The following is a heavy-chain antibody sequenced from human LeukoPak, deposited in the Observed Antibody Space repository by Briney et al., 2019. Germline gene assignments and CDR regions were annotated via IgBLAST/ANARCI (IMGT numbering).Heavy chain of an antibody. J-gene: IGHJ5*02. V-gene: IGHV1-2*02. CDR3: ARAFDWSINWFDP. CDR2: INPNSGGT. CDR1: GYTFTGYY. Sequence: ASVKVSCKASGYTFTGYYMHWVRQAPGQGLEWMGWINPNSGGTNYAQKFQGRVTMTRDTSISTAYMELSRLRSDDTAVYYCARAFDWSINWFDPRGQGTLVTVSS. D-gene: IGHD3-9*01.